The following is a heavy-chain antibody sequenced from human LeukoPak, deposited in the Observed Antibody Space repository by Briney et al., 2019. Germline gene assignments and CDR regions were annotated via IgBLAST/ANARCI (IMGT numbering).Heavy chain of an antibody. V-gene: IGHV3-64*04. CDR1: GFIFSDYA. D-gene: IGHD4-11*01. CDR2: IGSNGDA. CDR3: ARDSSYTVTTYEGFDY. Sequence: GGSLRLSCSVSGFIFSDYAMNWVRQAPGKGLEYVSVIGSNGDAYHADSVRGRFTTSRDNSENILYLQMNSLRAEDTAIYYCARDSSYTVTTYEGFDYWGQGSLVTVSS. J-gene: IGHJ4*02.